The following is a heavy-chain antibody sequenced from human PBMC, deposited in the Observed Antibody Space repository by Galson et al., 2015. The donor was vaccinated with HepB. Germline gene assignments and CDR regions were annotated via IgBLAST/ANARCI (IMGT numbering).Heavy chain of an antibody. CDR1: GFTFDSYS. CDR2: ISGRSGAR. CDR3: AKKEAIPPGVGNWFDS. Sequence: SLRLSCAASGFTFDSYSMSWFRQAPGKGLGCVAIISGRSGARYFADSVEGRFTISRDNSRNTLYLQMNNLIPEDTAVYYCAKKEAIPPGVGNWFDSWCQGTLVTVSS. D-gene: IGHD1-26*01. J-gene: IGHJ5*01. V-gene: IGHV3-23*01.